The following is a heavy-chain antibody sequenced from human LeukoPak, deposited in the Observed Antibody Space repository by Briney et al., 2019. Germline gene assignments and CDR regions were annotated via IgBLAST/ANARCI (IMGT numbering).Heavy chain of an antibody. D-gene: IGHD2-8*01. CDR3: ARRRFVRGPDVVNPFDY. CDR2: IYTSGST. CDR1: GGSISSGSYY. J-gene: IGHJ4*02. Sequence: SETLSLTCTVSGGSISSGSYYWSWIRQPAGKGLEWIGRIYTSGSTNYNPSLKSRVTISVDTSKNQFSLKLSSVTAADTAVYYCARRRFVRGPDVVNPFDYWGQGTLVTVSS. V-gene: IGHV4-61*02.